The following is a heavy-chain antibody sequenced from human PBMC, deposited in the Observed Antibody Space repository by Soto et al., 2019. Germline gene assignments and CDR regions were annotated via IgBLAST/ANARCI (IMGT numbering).Heavy chain of an antibody. Sequence: HPGGSLRLSCAASGFTFSSYWMSWVRQAPGKGLEWVANIKQDGSEKYYVDSVKGRFTISRDNAKNSLYLQMNSLRAEDTAVYYCARESPQDSPYYDYVWGSYRPGNWFDPWGQGTLVTVSS. J-gene: IGHJ5*02. CDR2: IKQDGSEK. D-gene: IGHD3-16*02. CDR3: ARESPQDSPYYDYVWGSYRPGNWFDP. CDR1: GFTFSSYW. V-gene: IGHV3-7*03.